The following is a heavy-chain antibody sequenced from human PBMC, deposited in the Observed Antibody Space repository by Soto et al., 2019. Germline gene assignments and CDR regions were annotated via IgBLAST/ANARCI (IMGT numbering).Heavy chain of an antibody. V-gene: IGHV4-34*01. CDR3: SHTAMDYYYYYGMDV. Sequence: QVQLQQWGAGLLKPSETLSLTCAVYGGSFSGYYWSWIRQPPGKGLEWIGEINHSGSTNYNPSLKSRVTIXXHXSXXQFSPKLSSVTAADTAVYYCSHTAMDYYYYYGMDVWGQGTTVTVSS. D-gene: IGHD5-18*01. CDR2: INHSGST. J-gene: IGHJ6*02. CDR1: GGSFSGYY.